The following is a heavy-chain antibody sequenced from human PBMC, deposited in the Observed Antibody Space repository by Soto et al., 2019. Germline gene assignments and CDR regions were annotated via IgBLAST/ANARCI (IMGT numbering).Heavy chain of an antibody. V-gene: IGHV3-23*01. CDR3: ANGQRYYDSRGPTPPLR. CDR2: ISGSGGST. Sequence: EVQLLESGGGLVQPGGSLRLSCAASGFTFSSYAMSWVRQAPGKGLEWVSAISGSGGSTYYADSVKGRFTISRDNSKNTLYLQMNSLRAEDTAVYYCANGQRYYDSRGPTPPLRWGQGTLVTVSS. D-gene: IGHD3-22*01. J-gene: IGHJ4*02. CDR1: GFTFSSYA.